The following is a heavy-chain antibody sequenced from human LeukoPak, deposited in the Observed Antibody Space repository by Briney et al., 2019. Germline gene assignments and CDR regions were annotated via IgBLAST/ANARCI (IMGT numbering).Heavy chain of an antibody. V-gene: IGHV3-9*01. Sequence: GGSLRLSCAASGFTFDDYAMHWVRQAPGKGLEWVSGISWNSGSIGYADSVKGRFTISRDNAKNSLYLQVNSLRAEDTALYYCARNFGGGDSSGPYYWGQGTLVTVSS. CDR3: ARNFGGGDSSGPYY. J-gene: IGHJ4*02. CDR1: GFTFDDYA. D-gene: IGHD3-22*01. CDR2: ISWNSGSI.